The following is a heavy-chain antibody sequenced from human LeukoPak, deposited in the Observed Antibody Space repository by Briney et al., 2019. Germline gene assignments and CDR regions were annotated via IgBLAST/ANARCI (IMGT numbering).Heavy chain of an antibody. CDR3: ATDYQWLVPPTFDY. CDR1: GYTLTELS. J-gene: IGHJ4*02. V-gene: IGHV1-24*01. CDR2: FDPEDGET. Sequence: SVKVSCKVSGYTLTELSMHWVRQAPGKGLEWMGGFDPEDGETIYAQKFQGRVTMTEDTSTDTAYMELSSLRSEDTAVYYCATDYQWLVPPTFDYWGQGTLVTVSS. D-gene: IGHD6-19*01.